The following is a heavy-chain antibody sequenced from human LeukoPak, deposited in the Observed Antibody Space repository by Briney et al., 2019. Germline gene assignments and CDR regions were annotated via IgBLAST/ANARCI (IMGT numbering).Heavy chain of an antibody. CDR2: INPNSGGT. Sequence: GASVKVSCKASGYTFTGYYMHWVRQAPGQGLEWMGWINPNSGGTNYAQKFQGRVTMTRDTSISTAYMELSRLRSDDTAVYYCAREADGYNSYYFDYWGQGTLVTVSS. CDR3: AREADGYNSYYFDY. V-gene: IGHV1-2*02. J-gene: IGHJ4*02. D-gene: IGHD5-24*01. CDR1: GYTFTGYY.